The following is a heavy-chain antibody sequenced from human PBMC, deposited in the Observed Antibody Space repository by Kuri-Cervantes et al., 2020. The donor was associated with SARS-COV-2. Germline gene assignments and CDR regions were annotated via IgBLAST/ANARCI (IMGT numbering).Heavy chain of an antibody. J-gene: IGHJ6*02. V-gene: IGHV4-39*01. Sequence: SETLSLTCTVSGGSISSSSYYWGWIRQPPGKGLEWIGSIYYSGSTYYNPSLKSRDTISVDTSKNQFSLKLSSVTAADTAVYYCARLPSYYYYGMDVWGQGTTVTVSS. CDR3: ARLPSYYYYGMDV. CDR2: IYYSGST. CDR1: GGSISSSSYY.